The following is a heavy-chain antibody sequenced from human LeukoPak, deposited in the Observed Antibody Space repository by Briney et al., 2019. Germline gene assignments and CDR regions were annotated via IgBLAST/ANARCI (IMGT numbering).Heavy chain of an antibody. J-gene: IGHJ4*02. CDR2: VKGDGSFT. CDR1: GFTFRNYW. CDR3: VRDGDDYNFDY. D-gene: IGHD5-24*01. Sequence: GGSLRLSCAASGFTFRNYWMHWVRQAPGKGLVWVSRVKGDGSFTDYADSVKGRFTISRDNAKNTLYLQMYSLRAKDTAAYYCVRDGDDYNFDYWGQGSLVTVSS. V-gene: IGHV3-74*01.